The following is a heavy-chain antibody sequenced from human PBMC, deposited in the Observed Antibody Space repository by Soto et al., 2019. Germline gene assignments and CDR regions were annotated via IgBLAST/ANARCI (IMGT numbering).Heavy chain of an antibody. CDR1: GFTFSSYA. CDR3: ARDRGGDGYNRTPPPNWYFDL. V-gene: IGHV3-30-3*01. D-gene: IGHD3-16*01. Sequence: QVQLVESGGGVVQPGRSLRLSCAASGFTFSSYAMHWVRQAPGKGLEWVAVISYDGSNKYYADSVKGRFTISRDNSKNPLYLQMNSLGAEDTAVYYWARDRGGDGYNRTPPPNWYFDLWGRGTLVTVSS. CDR2: ISYDGSNK. J-gene: IGHJ2*01.